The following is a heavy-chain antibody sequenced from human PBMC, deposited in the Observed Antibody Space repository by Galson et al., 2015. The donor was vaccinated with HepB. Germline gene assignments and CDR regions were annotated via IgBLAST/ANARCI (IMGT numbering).Heavy chain of an antibody. CDR2: IYPGDSDT. V-gene: IGHV5-51*03. CDR3: ARIGYSYGWENRHGFDY. D-gene: IGHD5-18*01. CDR1: GYSFTSYW. J-gene: IGHJ4*02. Sequence: QSGAEVKKPGESLKISCKGSGYSFTSYWIGWVRQMPGKGLEWMGIIYPGDSDTRYSPSFQGQVTISADESISTAYLQWSSLKASDTAMYYCARIGYSYGWENRHGFDYWGQGTLVTVSS.